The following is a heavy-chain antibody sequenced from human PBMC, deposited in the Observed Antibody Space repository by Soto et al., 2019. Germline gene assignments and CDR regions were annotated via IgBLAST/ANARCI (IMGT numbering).Heavy chain of an antibody. CDR3: ARDPIGGGAPYYFDC. D-gene: IGHD3-16*01. J-gene: IGHJ4*02. CDR1: GYTFTGYY. Sequence: QVQLVQSGAEVKKPGASVKVSCKASGYTFTGYYMYWVRQAPGQGLEWMGGINPNSGGTEYAQKFQGRVTMTRDTSTSTVYMELSRLRSDDTAMYYCARDPIGGGAPYYFDCWGQGTLVTVSS. V-gene: IGHV1-2*02. CDR2: INPNSGGT.